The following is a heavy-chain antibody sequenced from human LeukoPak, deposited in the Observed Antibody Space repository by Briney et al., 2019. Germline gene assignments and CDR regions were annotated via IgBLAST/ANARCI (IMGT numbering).Heavy chain of an antibody. D-gene: IGHD2-2*02. CDR1: GYTFTSYG. V-gene: IGHV1-18*04. J-gene: IGHJ6*03. CDR3: ARAPGYCSITSCYSFYYYYYMDF. CDR2: INTYNGNA. Sequence: ASVKVSCKASGYTFTSYGISWVRQAPGQGLEWMGWINTYNGNANYAQKLQGRVTMTTDTSTSTANMELRSLRSDDTAVYYCARAPGYCSITSCYSFYYYYYMDFWGKGTTVTVSS.